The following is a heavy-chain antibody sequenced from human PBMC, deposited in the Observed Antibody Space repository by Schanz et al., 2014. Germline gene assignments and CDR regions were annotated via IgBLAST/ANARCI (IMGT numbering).Heavy chain of an antibody. Sequence: EVQLVESGGGLVQPGRSLRLSCAASGFTFDDYAMHWVRQAPGKGLEWVSGISWNSGSIGYADSVKGRFTISRDNARNSLYLQMNTLRPEDTALYYCALGGPTTPLLVWGRGTLVTVSS. J-gene: IGHJ4*02. CDR2: ISWNSGSI. CDR1: GFTFDDYA. D-gene: IGHD5-12*01. V-gene: IGHV3-9*01. CDR3: ALGGPTTPLLV.